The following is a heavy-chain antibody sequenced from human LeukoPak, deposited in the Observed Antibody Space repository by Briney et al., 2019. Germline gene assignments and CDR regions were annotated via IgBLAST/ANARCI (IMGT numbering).Heavy chain of an antibody. Sequence: GGSLRLSCAASGFTFSSYSMNWVRQAPGKGLEWVSSISSSSSYIYYADSVKGRFTISRDNAKNSLYLQMNSLRAEDTAVYYWAREGGYDILTGYYIGYYYYYGRDVGGKGPTVTVS. CDR3: AREGGYDILTGYYIGYYYYYGRDV. D-gene: IGHD3-9*01. CDR2: ISSSSSYI. J-gene: IGHJ6*04. V-gene: IGHV3-21*01. CDR1: GFTFSSYS.